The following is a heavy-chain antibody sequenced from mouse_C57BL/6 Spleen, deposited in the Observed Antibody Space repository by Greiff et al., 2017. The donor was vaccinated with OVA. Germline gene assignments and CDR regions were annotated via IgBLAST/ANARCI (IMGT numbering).Heavy chain of an antibody. Sequence: EVQLVESGGGLVKPGGSLKLSCAASGFTFSSYAMSWVRQTPEKRLEWVATISDGGSYTYYPDNVQGRFTISRDNAKNNLYLPMSHLKSEDTAMYYCARAMMVTTSYYIDYWGQGTTLTVSS. CDR2: ISDGGSYT. D-gene: IGHD2-3*01. J-gene: IGHJ2*01. CDR3: ARAMMVTTSYYIDY. V-gene: IGHV5-4*01. CDR1: GFTFSSYA.